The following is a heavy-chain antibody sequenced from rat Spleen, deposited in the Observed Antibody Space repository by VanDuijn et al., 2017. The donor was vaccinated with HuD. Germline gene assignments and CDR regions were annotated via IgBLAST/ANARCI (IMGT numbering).Heavy chain of an antibody. CDR2: ISASGGST. J-gene: IGHJ2*01. CDR3: TRNWDY. V-gene: IGHV5-46*01. Sequence: EVQLVESGGGLVQPGGSMKLSCVISGFTFTSFPVAWVRQAPTKGLEWVATISASGGSTYYPDSVKGRFSISRDNAQNTLYLQMNSLRSEDTATYYCTRNWDYWGQGVMVTVSS. D-gene: IGHD5-1*01. CDR1: GFTFTSFP.